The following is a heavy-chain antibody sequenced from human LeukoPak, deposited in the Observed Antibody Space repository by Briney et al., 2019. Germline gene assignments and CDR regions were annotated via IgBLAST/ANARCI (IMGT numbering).Heavy chain of an antibody. J-gene: IGHJ6*02. CDR2: IYSGGNT. Sequence: PGESLRLSCAASGFTVSSNYMSWVRHAPGGGREWVSVIYSGGNTYYADSVKGRFTISRDNSKNTLYLQMNSLRAEDTAVYYCARGGQLVGVYYYGMDVWGQGTTVTVSS. CDR3: ARGGQLVGVYYYGMDV. CDR1: GFTVSSNY. V-gene: IGHV3-66*01. D-gene: IGHD6-6*01.